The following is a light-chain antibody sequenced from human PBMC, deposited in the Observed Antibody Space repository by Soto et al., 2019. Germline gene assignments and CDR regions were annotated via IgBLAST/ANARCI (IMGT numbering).Light chain of an antibody. J-gene: IGKJ2*01. Sequence: EVVLTQSPGTLSLSPGERATLSCRASQSVSRRYLAWYQQKPGQAPRLLIFGPSSRATGIPDRFSGSGSGTDFTLTISSVEPEDFAVDYCLQYYTTPPRYTFGQGTKLEIK. CDR2: GPS. CDR1: QSVSRRY. CDR3: LQYYTTPPRYT. V-gene: IGKV3-20*01.